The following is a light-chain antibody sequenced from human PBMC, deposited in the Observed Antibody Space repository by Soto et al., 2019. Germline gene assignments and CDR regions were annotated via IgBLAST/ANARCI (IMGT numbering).Light chain of an antibody. CDR1: SSNIGSNT. V-gene: IGLV1-44*01. CDR3: AAWDDSLNGHYV. J-gene: IGLJ1*01. Sequence: QLVLTQPPSASGTPGQRVTISCSGSSSNIGSNTVNWYQQVPGTAPKFLISTNNQRPSGVPHRFSGSKSGTSASLAISGLQSGDEADYYCAAWDDSLNGHYVFGTGTKLTVL. CDR2: TNN.